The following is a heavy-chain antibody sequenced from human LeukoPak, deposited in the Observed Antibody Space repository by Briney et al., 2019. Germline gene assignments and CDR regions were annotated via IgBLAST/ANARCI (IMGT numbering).Heavy chain of an antibody. CDR2: MNPNSGNT. Sequence: ASVKVSCKASGYTFTGFYVHWVRQAPGQGLEWMGRMNPNSGNTGYAQKFQGRVTMTRNTSISTAYMELSSLRSEDTAVYYCAGGRGGYSYEWPFDYWGQGTLVTVSS. CDR1: GYTFTGFY. D-gene: IGHD5-18*01. V-gene: IGHV1-8*02. J-gene: IGHJ4*02. CDR3: AGGRGGYSYEWPFDY.